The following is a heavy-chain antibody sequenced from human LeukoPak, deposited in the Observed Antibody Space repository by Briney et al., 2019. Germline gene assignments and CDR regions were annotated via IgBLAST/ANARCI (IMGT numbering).Heavy chain of an antibody. CDR1: GFTFSSYW. V-gene: IGHV3-7*01. CDR3: ARDRGMTVSSYYYYYMDV. J-gene: IGHJ6*03. CDR2: IKQDGSEK. Sequence: GGSLRLSCAASGFTFSSYWMSWVRRAPGKGLEWVANIKQDGSEKNYVDSVKGRFTISRDNAKNSLDLQMNSLRAEDTAVYYCARDRGMTVSSYYYYYMDVWGKGTTVTVSS. D-gene: IGHD3-10*01.